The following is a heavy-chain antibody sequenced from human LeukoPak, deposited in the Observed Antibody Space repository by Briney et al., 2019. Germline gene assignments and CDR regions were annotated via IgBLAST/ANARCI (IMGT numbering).Heavy chain of an antibody. V-gene: IGHV1-69*04. D-gene: IGHD3-22*01. CDR2: IISILGIA. J-gene: IGHJ3*02. CDR1: RGTFSSYA. Sequence: SVKVSCKASRGTFSSYAISWLRQAPGQGVEWMGRIISILGIANYAQKFQGRVTSTAEKSTSTAYMELSSLRSEDTAVYYCARERGYYYDSSGPYDAFDIWGQGTMVTVSS. CDR3: ARERGYYYDSSGPYDAFDI.